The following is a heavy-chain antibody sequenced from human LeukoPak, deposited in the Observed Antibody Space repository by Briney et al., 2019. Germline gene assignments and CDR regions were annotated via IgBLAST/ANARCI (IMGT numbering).Heavy chain of an antibody. CDR1: GGSISSSSYY. Sequence: SETLSLTCTVSGGSISSSSYYWGWIRQPPGTGLEWIGYIYYRGSTNYNPSLKSRVTISVDTSKNQFSLKLSSVTAADTAVYYCARGYCSSTSCYSYYYYYYMDVWGKGTTVTVSS. D-gene: IGHD2-2*01. CDR2: IYYRGST. CDR3: ARGYCSSTSCYSYYYYYYMDV. J-gene: IGHJ6*03. V-gene: IGHV4-39*07.